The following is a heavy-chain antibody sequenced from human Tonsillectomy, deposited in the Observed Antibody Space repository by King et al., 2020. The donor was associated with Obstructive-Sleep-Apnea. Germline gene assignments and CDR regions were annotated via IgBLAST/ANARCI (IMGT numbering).Heavy chain of an antibody. V-gene: IGHV4-61*01. CDR2: IYYSGST. Sequence: MQLQESGPGLVKPSETLSLTCTVSGGSVSSGSYYWSWIRQPPGKGLEWIGYIYYSGSTNYNPSLKSRVTISVDTSKNQFSLKLSSVTAAGTAVYYCARAGTYCSGGSCYESGSFDYWGQGTLVTVSS. D-gene: IGHD2-15*01. J-gene: IGHJ4*02. CDR3: ARAGTYCSGGSCYESGSFDY. CDR1: GGSVSSGSYY.